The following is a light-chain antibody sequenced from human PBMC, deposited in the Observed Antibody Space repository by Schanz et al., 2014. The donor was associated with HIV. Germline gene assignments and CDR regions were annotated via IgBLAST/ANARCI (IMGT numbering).Light chain of an antibody. J-gene: IGKJ1*01. Sequence: EIVLTQSPGTLSLSLGERATLSCRASQSVSSNFLAWYQQKPNQAPRLLIFGASNRAIGIPDRFSGSESGTEFTLTISSLQSEDFAVYYCLAVGTFGQGTKVEIK. CDR1: QSVSSNF. V-gene: IGKV3-20*01. CDR3: LAVGT. CDR2: GAS.